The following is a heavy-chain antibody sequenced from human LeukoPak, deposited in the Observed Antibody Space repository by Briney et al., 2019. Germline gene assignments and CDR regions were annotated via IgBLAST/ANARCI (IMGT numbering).Heavy chain of an antibody. Sequence: PGGSLRLSCAASGFTFSSYGMHWVRQAPGKGLEWVAVIWYDGSNKYYADSVKGRFTISRDNSKNTLYLQMNSLRAEDTAVYYCARGRGRGSSPLSLYYYYYYMDVWGKGTTVTVSS. CDR1: GFTFSSYG. CDR3: ARGRGRGSSPLSLYYYYYYMDV. J-gene: IGHJ6*03. V-gene: IGHV3-33*01. D-gene: IGHD6-6*01. CDR2: IWYDGSNK.